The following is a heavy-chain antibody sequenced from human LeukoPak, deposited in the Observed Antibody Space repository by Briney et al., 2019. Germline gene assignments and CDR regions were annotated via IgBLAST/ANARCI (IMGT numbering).Heavy chain of an antibody. D-gene: IGHD3-22*01. CDR3: AKVEMGRYYYDSSGYSGLAIDY. CDR2: ISGDGGGT. Sequence: GGSLRLSCAASGFTFDDYAMHWVRQAPGKGLEWVSLISGDGGGTKYVDSVKGRSTSSRDNSKNSLYLQMNSLRTEDTAFYYCAKVEMGRYYYDSSGYSGLAIDYWGQGTLVTVSS. V-gene: IGHV3-43*02. CDR1: GFTFDDYA. J-gene: IGHJ4*02.